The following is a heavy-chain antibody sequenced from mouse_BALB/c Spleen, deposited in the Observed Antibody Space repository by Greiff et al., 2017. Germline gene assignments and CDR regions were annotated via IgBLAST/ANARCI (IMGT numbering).Heavy chain of an antibody. CDR3: ARHELGLYYAMDY. CDR2: INSNGGST. Sequence: EVQVVESGGGLVKLGGSLKLSCAASGFTFSSYYMSWVRQTPEKRLELVAAINSNGGSTYYPDTVKGRFTISRDNAKNTLYLQMSSLKSEDTALYYCARHELGLYYAMDYWGQGTSVTVSS. J-gene: IGHJ4*01. CDR1: GFTFSSYY. D-gene: IGHD3-1*01. V-gene: IGHV5-6-2*01.